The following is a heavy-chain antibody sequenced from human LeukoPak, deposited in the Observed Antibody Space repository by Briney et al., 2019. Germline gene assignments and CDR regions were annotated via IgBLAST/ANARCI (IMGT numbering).Heavy chain of an antibody. D-gene: IGHD1-7*01. CDR1: GGSISSSNW. CDR2: IYHSGST. CDR3: VRDRELTY. J-gene: IGHJ4*02. Sequence: SGTLSLTCAVSGGSISSSNWWSWVRQPPGKGLEWIGEIYHSGSTNYNPSLKSRATISVDTSNNQFSLRLNSVTAADTAVYYCVRDRELTYWGQGTLVTVSP. V-gene: IGHV4-4*02.